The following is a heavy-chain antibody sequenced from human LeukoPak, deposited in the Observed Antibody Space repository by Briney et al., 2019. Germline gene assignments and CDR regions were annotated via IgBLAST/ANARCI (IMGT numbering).Heavy chain of an antibody. J-gene: IGHJ4*02. D-gene: IGHD3-10*01. Sequence: PSETLSLTCAVYGGSISSYYWSWIRQPPGKGLEWIGYIYYSGSTNYNPSLKSRVTISVDTSKNQFSLKLSSVTAADTAVYYCARAVRGVSTPFDYWGQGTLVTVSS. V-gene: IGHV4-59*08. CDR3: ARAVRGVSTPFDY. CDR1: GGSISSYY. CDR2: IYYSGST.